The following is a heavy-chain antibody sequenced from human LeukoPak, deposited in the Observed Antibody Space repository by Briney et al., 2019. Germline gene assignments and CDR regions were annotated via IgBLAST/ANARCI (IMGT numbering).Heavy chain of an antibody. CDR3: VRSAATVTLFDH. CDR1: GFSFKAYT. CDR2: ISFDGRNE. D-gene: IGHD4-17*01. V-gene: IGHV3-30*04. J-gene: IGHJ4*02. Sequence: PGRSLRLSCLASGFSFKAYTMHWVRQAPGKGPEWLAYISFDGRNELYTSSVKGRFTISRDNSKNTLYLQMNSLRAEDTALYYCVRSAATVTLFDHWGQGTLVIVSS.